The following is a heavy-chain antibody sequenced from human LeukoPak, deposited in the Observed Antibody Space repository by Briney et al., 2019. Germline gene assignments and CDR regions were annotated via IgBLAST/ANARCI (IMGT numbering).Heavy chain of an antibody. Sequence: GGSLRLSCAASGFPFSSHWLSWFRQSPGRGLEWVAHINSDGSEKYYVDSVKGRFTISRDNAKNSLYLQMNSLRAEDTAVYYCARASSSRFNYWGQGTLVTVSS. CDR1: GFPFSSHW. J-gene: IGHJ4*02. V-gene: IGHV3-7*01. CDR2: INSDGSEK. CDR3: ARASSSRFNY. D-gene: IGHD6-13*01.